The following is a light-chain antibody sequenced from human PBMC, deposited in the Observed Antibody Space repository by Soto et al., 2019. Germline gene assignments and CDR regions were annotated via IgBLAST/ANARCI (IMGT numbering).Light chain of an antibody. CDR3: QKYSIVPV. CDR2: AAS. J-gene: IGKJ3*01. CDR1: QDIRNF. V-gene: IGKV1-27*01. Sequence: DIQMTQSPTSLSASVGDRVTITCRASQDIRNFVAWYQQKPGKAPKLLIYAASTLQSGVPSRFSGPESGTDFTLTINSLQPEDVATYSCQKYSIVPVFGPRTNVQIK.